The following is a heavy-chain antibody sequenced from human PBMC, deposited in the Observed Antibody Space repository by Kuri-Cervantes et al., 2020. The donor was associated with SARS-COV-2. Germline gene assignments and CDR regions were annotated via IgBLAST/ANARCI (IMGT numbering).Heavy chain of an antibody. J-gene: IGHJ4*02. V-gene: IGHV3-74*01. CDR3: AREVAAAGY. Sequence: GESLKISCAASGFTFSSYWMHWVRQAPGKGLVWVSRINSDGSSTSYADSVKGRFTISRDNATNSLYLQMNSLRAEDTAVYYCAREVAAAGYWGQGTLVTVSS. CDR1: GFTFSSYW. CDR2: INSDGSST. D-gene: IGHD6-13*01.